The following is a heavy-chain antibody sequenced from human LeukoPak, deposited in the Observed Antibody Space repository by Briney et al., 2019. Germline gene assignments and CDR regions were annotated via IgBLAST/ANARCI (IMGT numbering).Heavy chain of an antibody. Sequence: LSETLSLTCAVYGGSLSGYYWSWIRQSPGKGLEWIGEINHGGSTNYNPSLKSRVTMSMDTSKTHFSLKLSSVTAADTAVYAREGRMSMGIEYWGQGTLVTVSS. J-gene: IGHJ4*02. D-gene: IGHD4/OR15-4a*01. CDR1: GGSLSGYY. CDR2: INHGGST. CDR3: EGRMSMGIEY. V-gene: IGHV4-34*01.